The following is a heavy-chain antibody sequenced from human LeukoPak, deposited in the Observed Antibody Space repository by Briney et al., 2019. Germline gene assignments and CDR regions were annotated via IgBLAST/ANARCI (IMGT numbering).Heavy chain of an antibody. CDR2: IGTNEERT. Sequence: GGSLRLSCVASGFTFSRYAMNWVRQTPGKGLEWVSLIGTNEERTHYADSVKSRFTISRDNSKNTLFLQMNSLRAEDTAVYYCAKDLDSTDLYDNADWGQGTLVTVSS. CDR1: GFTFSRYA. CDR3: AKDLDSTDLYDNAD. J-gene: IGHJ1*01. D-gene: IGHD2/OR15-2a*01. V-gene: IGHV3-23*01.